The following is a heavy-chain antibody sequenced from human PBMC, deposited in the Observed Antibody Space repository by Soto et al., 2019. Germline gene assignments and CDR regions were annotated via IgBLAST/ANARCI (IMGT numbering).Heavy chain of an antibody. D-gene: IGHD3-3*01. J-gene: IGHJ3*02. V-gene: IGHV3-13*01. CDR2: IGTAGDT. Sequence: GGSLRLSCAASGFTFSSYDMHWVRQATGKGLEWVSAIGTAGDTYYPGSVKGRFTISRENAKNSLYLQMNSLRAGDTAVYYCARGGFWSGYDAFDIWGQGTMVTVSS. CDR1: GFTFSSYD. CDR3: ARGGFWSGYDAFDI.